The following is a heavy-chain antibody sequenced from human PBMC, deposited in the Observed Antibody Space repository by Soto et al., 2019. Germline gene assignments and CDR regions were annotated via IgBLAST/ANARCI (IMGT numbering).Heavy chain of an antibody. CDR2: MNPINGAT. Sequence: ASVKVSCKASGYDFTAYDINWVRQASGQGLEWMGWMNPINGATGSARRFQGRVSMTRNTATGTAYLELTSLRSDDSAVYYCGRGHSPRAPAGGTLYYYDMAVWVHGTTVPVS. CDR1: GYDFTAYD. D-gene: IGHD2-2*01. V-gene: IGHV1-8*02. J-gene: IGHJ6*02. CDR3: GRGHSPRAPAGGTLYYYDMAV.